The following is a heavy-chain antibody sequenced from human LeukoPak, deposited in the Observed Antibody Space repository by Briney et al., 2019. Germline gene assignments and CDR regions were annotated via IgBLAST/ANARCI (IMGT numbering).Heavy chain of an antibody. CDR1: GYTFITYC. CDR3: ARKDDSSGFDY. CDR2: IYPGDSDT. Sequence: GESLKISCKGSGYTFITYCIGWVRQMPGKGLEWMGIIYPGDSDTRYSPSFQGQVTISADKSISTAYLQWSSLKASDTAMYYCARKDDSSGFDYWGQGTLVTVSS. J-gene: IGHJ4*02. V-gene: IGHV5-51*01. D-gene: IGHD3-22*01.